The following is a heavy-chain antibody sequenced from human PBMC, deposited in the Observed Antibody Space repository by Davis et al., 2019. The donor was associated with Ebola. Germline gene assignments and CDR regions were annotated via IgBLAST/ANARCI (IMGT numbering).Heavy chain of an antibody. D-gene: IGHD2-8*02. J-gene: IGHJ4*02. CDR2: IYPGDSDT. Sequence: KVSCKGSGYSFTSYWIGWMRQMPGKGLEWMGIIYPGDSDTRYSPSFQGQVTISADKSISTAYLQWSSLKASDTAMYYCASTGLGVSTGGVYWGQGTLVTVSS. CDR1: GYSFTSYW. V-gene: IGHV5-51*01. CDR3: ASTGLGVSTGGVY.